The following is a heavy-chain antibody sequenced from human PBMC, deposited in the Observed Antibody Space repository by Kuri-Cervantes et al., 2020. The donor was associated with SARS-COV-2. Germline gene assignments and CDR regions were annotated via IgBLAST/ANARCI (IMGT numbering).Heavy chain of an antibody. Sequence: GSLRLSCAASGFTFSSYGMHWVRQAPGKGLEWVSAISGSGGSTYYADSVKGRFTISRDNSKNTLYLQMNSLRAEDTAVYYCAKDLRPAPFLDAFDIWGQGTMVTVSS. J-gene: IGHJ3*02. V-gene: IGHV3-23*01. CDR1: GFTFSSYG. D-gene: IGHD2-2*01. CDR2: ISGSGGST. CDR3: AKDLRPAPFLDAFDI.